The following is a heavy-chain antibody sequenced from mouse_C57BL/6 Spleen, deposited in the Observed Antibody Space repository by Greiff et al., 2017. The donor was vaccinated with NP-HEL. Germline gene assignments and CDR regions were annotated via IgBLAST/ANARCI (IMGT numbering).Heavy chain of an antibody. CDR1: GYTFNSYW. J-gene: IGHJ2*01. CDR3: ARATTVVPLN. D-gene: IGHD1-1*01. Sequence: VQLQQSGAELVKPGASVKLSCKASGYTFNSYWMQWVKQRPGQGLEWIGEIDPSDSHTNYNQKFKGKATLTVDTSSSTVYMQLSSLTSEDAAVSYCARATTVVPLNWGQGTTLTVSS. CDR2: IDPSDSHT. V-gene: IGHV1-50*01.